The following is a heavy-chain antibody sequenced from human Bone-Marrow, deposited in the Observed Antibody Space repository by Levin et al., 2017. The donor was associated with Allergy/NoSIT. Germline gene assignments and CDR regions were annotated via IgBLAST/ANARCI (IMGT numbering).Heavy chain of an antibody. V-gene: IGHV1-69*13. J-gene: IGHJ6*02. Sequence: ASVKVSCKLFGGAFNNYPIGWVRQAPGQGLEWMGGIIPLLPTPNYAQNFQVRVTITADESTSTAYIQLSSLRVEDTAIYFCVTSSNGYNFGPDVDSYYDAMDVWGQGTTVAVSS. D-gene: IGHD3-22*01. CDR2: IIPLLPTP. CDR3: VTSSNGYNFGPDVDSYYDAMDV. CDR1: GGAFNNYP.